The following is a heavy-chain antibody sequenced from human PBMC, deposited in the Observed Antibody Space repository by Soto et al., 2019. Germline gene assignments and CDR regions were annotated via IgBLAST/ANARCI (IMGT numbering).Heavy chain of an antibody. D-gene: IGHD3-10*01. Sequence: NPSETLSLTCTVSGGSISSGDYYWSWIRQPPGKGLEWIGYIYYSGSTYYNPSLKSRVTISVDTSKNQFSLKLSAVTAADTAVYYCARVGNHYGSGSYWVHYYYYGMDVWGQGTTVTVS. CDR2: IYYSGST. CDR3: ARVGNHYGSGSYWVHYYYYGMDV. CDR1: GGSISSGDYY. J-gene: IGHJ6*02. V-gene: IGHV4-30-4*01.